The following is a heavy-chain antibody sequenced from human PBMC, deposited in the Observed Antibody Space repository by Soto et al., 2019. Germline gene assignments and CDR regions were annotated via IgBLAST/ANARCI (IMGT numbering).Heavy chain of an antibody. CDR1: GGTFNNYH. V-gene: IGHV1-69*06. CDR3: GRGGLRWEETRKNFSHVDV. D-gene: IGHD1-26*01. Sequence: QVRLEQSGAEVKTPGSSVKVSCKASGGTFNNYHITWVRQAPGQGLEWMGGVIPMFGTANYTRRLHGRLTITADNSTSTSYLGLGSLRWDDTAVYLCGRGGLRWEETRKNFSHVDVGGQGTTVTVSS. CDR2: VIPMFGTA. J-gene: IGHJ6*02.